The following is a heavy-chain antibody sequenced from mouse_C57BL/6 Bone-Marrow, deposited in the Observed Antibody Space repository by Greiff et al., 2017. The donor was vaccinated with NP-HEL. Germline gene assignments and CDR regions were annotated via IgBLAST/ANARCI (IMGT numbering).Heavy chain of an antibody. J-gene: IGHJ4*01. CDR1: GFSLTSYG. CDR3: ARLYYSKGYYYAMDY. D-gene: IGHD2-5*01. Sequence: SGPGLVQPSQSLSITCTVSGFSLTSYGVHWVRQSPGKGLEWLGVIWRGGSTDYNVAFMSRLSITKDNSKSQVFFKMNSLQADDTAIYYCARLYYSKGYYYAMDYWGQGTSVTVSS. V-gene: IGHV2-5*01. CDR2: IWRGGST.